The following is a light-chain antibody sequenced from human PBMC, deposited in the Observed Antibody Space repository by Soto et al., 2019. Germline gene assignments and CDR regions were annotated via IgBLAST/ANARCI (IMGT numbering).Light chain of an antibody. V-gene: IGLV1-44*01. Sequence: QSVLTQPPSASGTPGQRVTISCSGSSSNIGSNTVNWYQHLPGTAPNLLIYSTYQRPSGVPDRFSGSKSGTSASLAISGLQSEDETDFYCAAWDDSLNGYVFGTGTKLTVL. CDR2: STY. CDR1: SSNIGSNT. CDR3: AAWDDSLNGYV. J-gene: IGLJ1*01.